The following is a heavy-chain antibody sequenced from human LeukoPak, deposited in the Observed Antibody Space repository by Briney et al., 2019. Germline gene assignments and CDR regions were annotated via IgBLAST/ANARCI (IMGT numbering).Heavy chain of an antibody. CDR2: MNPNSGNT. CDR3: GLISGSYLYYYYGMDV. Sequence: ASVKVSCKASGYTFTSYDINWVRQATGRGLEWMGWMNPNSGNTGYAQKFQGRVTMTRNTSISTAYMELSSLRSEDTAVYYCGLISGSYLYYYYGMDVWGQGTTVTVSS. CDR1: GYTFTSYD. V-gene: IGHV1-8*01. J-gene: IGHJ6*02. D-gene: IGHD1-26*01.